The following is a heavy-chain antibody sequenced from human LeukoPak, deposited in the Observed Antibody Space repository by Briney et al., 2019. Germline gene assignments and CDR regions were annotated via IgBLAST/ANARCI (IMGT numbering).Heavy chain of an antibody. Sequence: SGGSLRLSCAASGFTFGSYAMSWVRQAPGKGLEWVSGISGSGDTTYYADSVKGRFTISGDNSKKTLYVQMNSLGAEDTAVYYCAKSYYADRSYFDSWGQGTLVTVSS. CDR3: AKSYYADRSYFDS. V-gene: IGHV3-23*01. CDR2: ISGSGDTT. D-gene: IGHD3-22*01. J-gene: IGHJ4*02. CDR1: GFTFGSYA.